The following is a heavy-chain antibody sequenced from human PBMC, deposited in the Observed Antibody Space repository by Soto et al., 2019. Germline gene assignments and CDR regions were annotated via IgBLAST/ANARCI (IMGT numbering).Heavy chain of an antibody. J-gene: IGHJ3*02. D-gene: IGHD3-3*02. CDR2: ISSSSSYI. Sequence: GGSLRLSCAASGFTFSSYSMNWVRQAPGKGLEWVSSISSSSSYIYYADSVKGRFTISRDNAKNSLYLQMNSLRAEDTAVYYCASALKYLSPDAFDIWGQGTMVTVSS. V-gene: IGHV3-21*01. CDR1: GFTFSSYS. CDR3: ASALKYLSPDAFDI.